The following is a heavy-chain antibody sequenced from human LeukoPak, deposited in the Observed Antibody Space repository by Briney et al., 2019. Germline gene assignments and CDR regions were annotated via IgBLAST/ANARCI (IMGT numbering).Heavy chain of an antibody. J-gene: IGHJ6*02. D-gene: IGHD2-15*01. CDR3: ARDPLVVVASTYYYYYGMDV. CDR1: GYTFTSYG. Sequence: ASVKVSCKASGYTFTSYGISWVRQAPGQGLEWMGWISAYNGNTNYAQKLQGRVTMTTDTSTSTAYMELRSLRSDDTAVYYCARDPLVVVASTYYYYYGMDVWGQGTTVTVSS. V-gene: IGHV1-18*01. CDR2: ISAYNGNT.